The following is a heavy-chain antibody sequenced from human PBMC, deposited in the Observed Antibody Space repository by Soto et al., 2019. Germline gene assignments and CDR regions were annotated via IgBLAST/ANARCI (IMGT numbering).Heavy chain of an antibody. Sequence: GGSLRLSCAASGFTFSSYWMSWVRQAPGKGLEWVANIKQDGSEKYYVDSVKGRFTISRDNAKNSLYLQMNSLRAEDTAVYYCASSGALGRDAFDIWGQGTRVTVSS. D-gene: IGHD7-27*01. CDR2: IKQDGSEK. J-gene: IGHJ3*02. CDR3: ASSGALGRDAFDI. V-gene: IGHV3-7*01. CDR1: GFTFSSYW.